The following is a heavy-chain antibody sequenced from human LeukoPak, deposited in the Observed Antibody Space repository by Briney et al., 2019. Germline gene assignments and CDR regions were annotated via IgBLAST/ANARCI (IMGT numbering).Heavy chain of an antibody. CDR3: ARGPGNYCSGGSCYSPTL. D-gene: IGHD2-15*01. CDR1: GGTFSSYA. V-gene: IGHV1-69*05. J-gene: IGHJ4*02. CDR2: IIPIFGTA. Sequence: GASVKVSCKASGGTFSSYAISWVRQAPGQGLEWMGGIIPIFGTANYAQKFQGRVTITTDESTSTAYMELSSLRSEDTAVYYCARGPGNYCSGGSCYSPTLWGQGTLVTVSS.